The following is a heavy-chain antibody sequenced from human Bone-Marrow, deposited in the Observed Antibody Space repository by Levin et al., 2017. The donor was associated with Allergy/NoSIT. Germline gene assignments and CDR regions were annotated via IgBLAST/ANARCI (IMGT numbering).Heavy chain of an antibody. Sequence: SQTLSLTCTVSGGSISSYYWSWIRQPPGKGLEWIGYIHYSGSTNYNPSLKSRVTISVDTSKNQFSLQLSSVTAADTAVYYCARGGTTVVSRVDYWGQGTLVTVSS. CDR3: ARGGTTVVSRVDY. J-gene: IGHJ4*02. CDR2: IHYSGST. V-gene: IGHV4-59*01. CDR1: GGSISSYY. D-gene: IGHD4-23*01.